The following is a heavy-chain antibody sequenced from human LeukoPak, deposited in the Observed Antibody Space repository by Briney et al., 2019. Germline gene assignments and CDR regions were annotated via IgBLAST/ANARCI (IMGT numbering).Heavy chain of an antibody. V-gene: IGHV3-9*01. Sequence: GRSLGLSGAASGLSLDAYAMHWVGQAPGKGLEWVSGFIGNSGGIAYAASVKGRLTNYRDNHKNSLYLEVNSLRDDGAALYYCAKDNGGLIVRHCMDGWGQATTVIVS. J-gene: IGHJ6*01. CDR3: AKDNGGLIVRHCMDG. D-gene: IGHD3-22*01. CDR1: GLSLDAYA. CDR2: FIGNSGGI.